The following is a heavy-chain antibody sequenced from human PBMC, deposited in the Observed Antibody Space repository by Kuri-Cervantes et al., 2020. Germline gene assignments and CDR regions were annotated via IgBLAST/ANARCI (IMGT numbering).Heavy chain of an antibody. J-gene: IGHJ4*02. Sequence: GESLKISCAASGFTFSSYAMSWVRQAPGKGLEWVSAISGSGGSTYYADSVKGRFTISRDNSKNTLYLQMNSLRAEDTAVYYCARRGGGIDYWGQGTLVTVSS. CDR1: GFTFSSYA. V-gene: IGHV3-23*01. D-gene: IGHD3-16*01. CDR3: ARRGGGIDY. CDR2: ISGSGGST.